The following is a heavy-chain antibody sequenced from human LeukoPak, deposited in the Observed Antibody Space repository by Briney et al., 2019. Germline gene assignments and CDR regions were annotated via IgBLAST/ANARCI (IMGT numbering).Heavy chain of an antibody. J-gene: IGHJ4*02. CDR3: GKSDRGKIPAGPFNY. V-gene: IGHV1-18*01. CDR1: GYTFTNYG. D-gene: IGHD3-10*01. CDR2: ISGYQGST. Sequence: ASVKVSCKASGYTFTNYGITWVRQAPGRGLEWMGWISGYQGSTKYAQNFQGRVTMTIDTSTSTAYMDLRSLRSDDTAIYFCGKSDRGKIPAGPFNYWARGTLVAVP.